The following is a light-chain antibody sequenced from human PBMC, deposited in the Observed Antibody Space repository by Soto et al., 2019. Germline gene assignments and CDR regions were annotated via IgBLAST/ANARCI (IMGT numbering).Light chain of an antibody. CDR2: DAS. CDR1: QTISSW. J-gene: IGKJ1*01. Sequence: IQMTQSPSTLSAPVGDRDTNTCRASQTISSWLAWYQQKPGKAPKLLIYDASSLKSGVPSKFSGSGSGTEFTLTISSLQPDDFATYYCQQYNSYSGTFGLGTKVDIK. CDR3: QQYNSYSGT. V-gene: IGKV1-5*01.